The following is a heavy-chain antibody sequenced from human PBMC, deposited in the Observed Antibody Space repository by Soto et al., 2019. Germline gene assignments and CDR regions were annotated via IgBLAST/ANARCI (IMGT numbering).Heavy chain of an antibody. J-gene: IGHJ4*02. D-gene: IGHD3-3*01. CDR3: AKDQSGIFGVVITYYSDY. CDR2: ISYDGSNK. CDR1: GFTFSSYG. Sequence: GGSLRLSCAASGFTFSSYGMHWVRQAPGKGLEWVAVISYDGSNKYYADSVKGRFTISRDNSKNTLYLQMNSLRAEDTAVYYCAKDQSGIFGVVITYYSDYWGQGTLVTVS. V-gene: IGHV3-30*18.